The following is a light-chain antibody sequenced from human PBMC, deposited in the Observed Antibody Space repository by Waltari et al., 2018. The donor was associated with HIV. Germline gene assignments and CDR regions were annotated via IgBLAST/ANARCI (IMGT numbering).Light chain of an antibody. CDR3: CSFIGRSTLI. CDR1: SSDIGGYDF. Sequence: QSALTQPASVSGSPGQSITISCTGSSSDIGGYDFVSWYQQHPGKAPKLIIYDVIERPSGVSNRFSASKSGNTASLTISGLQPEDEADYYCCSFIGRSTLIFGGGTKVT. J-gene: IGLJ2*01. V-gene: IGLV2-23*02. CDR2: DVI.